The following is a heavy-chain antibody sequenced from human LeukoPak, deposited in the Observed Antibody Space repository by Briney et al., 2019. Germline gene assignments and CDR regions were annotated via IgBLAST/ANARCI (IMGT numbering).Heavy chain of an antibody. CDR1: GFTFNTYA. CDR2: ISGSGGST. V-gene: IGHV3-23*01. Sequence: TGGSLRLSCAASGFTFNTYAMSWVRLAPGKGLEWVSTISGSGGSTYYADSVKGRFTISRDNSKNTLYLQMNSLRTDDTAVYYCAKSPDVAGTGRFDYWGQGTLVTVSS. J-gene: IGHJ4*02. D-gene: IGHD6-19*01. CDR3: AKSPDVAGTGRFDY.